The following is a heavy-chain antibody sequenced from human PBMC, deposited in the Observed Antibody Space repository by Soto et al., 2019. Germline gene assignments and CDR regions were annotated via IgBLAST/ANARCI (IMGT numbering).Heavy chain of an antibody. CDR3: ARSGYSYGPFDY. J-gene: IGHJ4*02. CDR2: IYSGGST. D-gene: IGHD5-18*01. V-gene: IGHV3-53*01. Sequence: EVQLVESGGGLIQPGGSLRLSCAASGFTVSSNYMSWVRQAPGKGLEWVSVIYSGGSTYYADSVKGRFTISRDNSKNTLDPPMNSLRAEDTAVYYCARSGYSYGPFDYWGQGTLVTVSS. CDR1: GFTVSSNY.